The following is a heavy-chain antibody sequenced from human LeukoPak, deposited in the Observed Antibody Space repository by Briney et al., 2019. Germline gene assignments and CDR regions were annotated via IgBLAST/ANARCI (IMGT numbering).Heavy chain of an antibody. CDR1: GVSIRSFY. V-gene: IGHV4-59*01. Sequence: PSETLSLTCSVYGVSIRSFYWSWIRQPPGKGLEWIGYIYYSGSTNYNPSLESRVTISVDTSKTQFSLKLNSVTAADTGVDYCSGAVVVTNPNCYLFLDLRGRGSLV. D-gene: IGHD3-22*01. J-gene: IGHJ2*01. CDR3: SGAVVVTNPNCYLFLDL. CDR2: IYYSGST.